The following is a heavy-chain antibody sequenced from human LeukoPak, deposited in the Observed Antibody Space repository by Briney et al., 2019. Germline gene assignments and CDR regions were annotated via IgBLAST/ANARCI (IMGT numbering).Heavy chain of an antibody. V-gene: IGHV3-66*01. CDR1: GVTVSNNY. CDR2: IYSGGST. J-gene: IGHJ4*02. D-gene: IGHD6-13*01. Sequence: GGSLRLSCAASGVTVSNNYMNWVRHAPWKGLEWVSLIYSGGSTYYADSVKGRFTISRDNSKNTLYLQMNSLRAEDTAVYYCARDPPAVATNTYGWGQGTLVTVSS. CDR3: ARDPPAVATNTYG.